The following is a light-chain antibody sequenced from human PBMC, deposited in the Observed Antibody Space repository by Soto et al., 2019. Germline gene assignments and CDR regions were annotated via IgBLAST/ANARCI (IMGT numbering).Light chain of an antibody. Sequence: QSVLTQPPSASGTPGQRVTISCSGSSSNIGSNTVIWYQHLPGTAPKLLIYSNDQRHSGVPDRFSGSKSGTSASLAISGLQSEDEADYYCASWDDSRKGVVFGGGTKLTVL. CDR2: SND. CDR3: ASWDDSRKGVV. CDR1: SSNIGSNT. V-gene: IGLV1-44*01. J-gene: IGLJ2*01.